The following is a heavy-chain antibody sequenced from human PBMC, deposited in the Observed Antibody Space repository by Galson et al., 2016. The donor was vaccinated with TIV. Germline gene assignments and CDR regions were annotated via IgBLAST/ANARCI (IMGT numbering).Heavy chain of an antibody. V-gene: IGHV3-74*01. CDR3: AGHGDTATGDAFDI. CDR2: ISDDATTT. Sequence: SLRLSCAASGFTFSRFWMHWVRQAPGKGLVWVSRISDDATTTTYADSVKGRFTISRDNTKNTLHLQMNSLRADDTAVYYCAGHGDTATGDAFDIWGQGTMVTVSS. CDR1: GFTFSRFW. D-gene: IGHD5-18*01. J-gene: IGHJ3*02.